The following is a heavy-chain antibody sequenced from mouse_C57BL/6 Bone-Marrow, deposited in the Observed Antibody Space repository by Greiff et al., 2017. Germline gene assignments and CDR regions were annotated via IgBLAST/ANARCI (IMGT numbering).Heavy chain of an antibody. D-gene: IGHD1-1*01. V-gene: IGHV1-64*01. Sequence: QVHVKQSGAELVKPGASVKLSCKASGYTFTSYWMHWVKQRPGQGLEWIGMIHPNSGSTNYNEKFKSKATLTVDKSSSTAYMQLSSLTSEDSAVYYCARDGFYGSSFFDYWGQGTTLTVSS. J-gene: IGHJ2*01. CDR3: ARDGFYGSSFFDY. CDR1: GYTFTSYW. CDR2: IHPNSGST.